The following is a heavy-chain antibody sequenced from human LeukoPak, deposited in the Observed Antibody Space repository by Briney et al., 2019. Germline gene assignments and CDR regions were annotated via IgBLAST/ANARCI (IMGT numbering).Heavy chain of an antibody. J-gene: IGHJ4*02. D-gene: IGHD2-21*01. V-gene: IGHV3-30-3*01. Sequence: GGSLRLSCAASGFTFSSYAMHWVRQAPGKGLGWVAVISYDGSNKYYADSVKGRFTISRDNSKNTVYLQLNSLRAEDTAVYYCAKDLMSIKALIPWDYWGQGTLVTVSP. CDR3: AKDLMSIKALIPWDY. CDR1: GFTFSSYA. CDR2: ISYDGSNK.